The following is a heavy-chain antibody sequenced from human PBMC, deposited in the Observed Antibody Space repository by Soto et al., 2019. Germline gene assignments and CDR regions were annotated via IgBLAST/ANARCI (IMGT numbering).Heavy chain of an antibody. D-gene: IGHD6-19*01. CDR1: GYSFTTYW. CDR3: ARLAVGGKTYDAFDI. CDR2: IYPGDSDT. V-gene: IGHV5-51*01. J-gene: IGHJ3*02. Sequence: GESLKISCQASGYSFTTYWISWVRQMPGKGLECMGIIYPGDSDTRYSPSFQGQVTISADKSISTAYLQWSSLKAPDTAMYYCARLAVGGKTYDAFDIWGQGTVVTV.